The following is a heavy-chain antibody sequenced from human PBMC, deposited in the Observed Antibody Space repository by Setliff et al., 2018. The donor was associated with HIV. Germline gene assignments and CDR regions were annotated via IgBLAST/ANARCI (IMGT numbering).Heavy chain of an antibody. D-gene: IGHD6-19*01. CDR1: GDSSGINY. CDR2: VSYAETT. Sequence: SETLSLTCTVSGDSSGINYWAWIRQPPGKGLEWIGSVSYAETTYYNPSLEGRVSMSFDSSKNQFSLRLRSMAAADAATYYCTADRASVWYGHWGQGTLVTVSS. V-gene: IGHV4-59*04. J-gene: IGHJ5*02. CDR3: TADRASVWYGH.